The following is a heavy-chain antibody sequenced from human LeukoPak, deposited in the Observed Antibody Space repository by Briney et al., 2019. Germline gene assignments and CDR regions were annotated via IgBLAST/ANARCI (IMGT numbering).Heavy chain of an antibody. V-gene: IGHV3-23*01. CDR1: GFTFSSYA. CDR3: ANTALWFGELYY. Sequence: PGGSLRPSCAASGFTFSSYAMSCVRQAPGKWLEWVSAISGGGGSTYYAVSVKGRFIISRDNSKNTLYLQMNSLRAEDTAVYYCANTALWFGELYYWGQGTLVTVSS. D-gene: IGHD3-10*01. J-gene: IGHJ4*02. CDR2: ISGGGGST.